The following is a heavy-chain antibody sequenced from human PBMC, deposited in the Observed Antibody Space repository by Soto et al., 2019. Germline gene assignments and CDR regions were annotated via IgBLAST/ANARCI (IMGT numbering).Heavy chain of an antibody. CDR3: ARDRDRHSSGLPSFGH. V-gene: IGHV4-59*02. J-gene: IGHJ5*02. Sequence: SETLSLTCSVSGGSVSNYYWSWVRQPPGKRLEWIGYIYYTGTHDYNPSLRGRATISVDTSKDQFSLNLTSVTAANTAVYYCARDRDRHSSGLPSFGHWGQGILVTVSS. CDR2: IYYTGTH. D-gene: IGHD3-22*01. CDR1: GGSVSNYY.